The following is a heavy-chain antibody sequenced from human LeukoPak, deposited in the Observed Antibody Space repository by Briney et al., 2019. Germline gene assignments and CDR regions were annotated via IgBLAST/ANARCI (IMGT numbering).Heavy chain of an antibody. CDR3: ARESIVVVPTTMDDASDI. Sequence: GGSPRLSCAASGFTFSHYYMSWVRQAPGKGLEGVANIKQDGSEQFYLDSVKGRFTISRDNAKNALYLQMHSLRVEDTAVYYCARESIVVVPTTMDDASDIWGQGTMVTVSS. CDR1: GFTFSHYY. V-gene: IGHV3-7*01. CDR2: IKQDGSEQ. D-gene: IGHD2-2*01. J-gene: IGHJ3*02.